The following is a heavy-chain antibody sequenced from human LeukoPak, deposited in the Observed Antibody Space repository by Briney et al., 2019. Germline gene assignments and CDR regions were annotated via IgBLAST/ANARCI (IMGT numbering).Heavy chain of an antibody. D-gene: IGHD3-10*01. J-gene: IGHJ3*01. CDR2: ISSSSSNR. CDR1: AFTFSRYN. CDR3: ARDPTMGGAFDV. Sequence: AGRSLRLSCEASAFTFSRYNINWVRQAPRKGLEWVSYISSSSSNRYYAESVKGRFTVSRDNAKNSLYLQMNSLRDEDRAVYYCARDPTMGGAFDVWGQGTTVTVSS. V-gene: IGHV3-48*02.